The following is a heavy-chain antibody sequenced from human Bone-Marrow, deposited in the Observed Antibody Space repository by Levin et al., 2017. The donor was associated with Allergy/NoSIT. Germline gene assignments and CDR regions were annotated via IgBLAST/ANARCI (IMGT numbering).Heavy chain of an antibody. D-gene: IGHD3-22*01. J-gene: IGHJ6*02. CDR2: INHSGST. V-gene: IGHV4-34*01. Sequence: SETLSLTCAVYGGSFSGYYWSWIRQPPGKGLEWIGEINHSGSTNYNPSLKSRVTISVDTSKNQFSLKLSSVTAADTAVYYCAVSDDSSGYYSSDYYYGMDVWGQGTTVTVSS. CDR1: GGSFSGYY. CDR3: AVSDDSSGYYSSDYYYGMDV.